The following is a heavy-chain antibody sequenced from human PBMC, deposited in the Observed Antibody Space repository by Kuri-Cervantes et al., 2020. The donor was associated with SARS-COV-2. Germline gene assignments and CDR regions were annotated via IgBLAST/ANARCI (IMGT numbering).Heavy chain of an antibody. V-gene: IGHV3-30-3*01. D-gene: IGHD3-3*01. CDR2: ISYDGSNK. CDR1: GFTFGSYA. CDR3: TRDDFWSGYYRD. Sequence: GGSLRLSCAASGFTFGSYAMHWVRQAPGKGLEWVAVISYDGSNKYYADSVKGRFTISRDNAKNSLYLQMNSLRAEDTAVYYCTRDDFWSGYYRDWGQGTLVTVSS. J-gene: IGHJ4*02.